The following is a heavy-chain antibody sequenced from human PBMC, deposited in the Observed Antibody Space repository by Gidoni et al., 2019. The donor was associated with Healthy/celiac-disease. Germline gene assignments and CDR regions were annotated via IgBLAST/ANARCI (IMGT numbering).Heavy chain of an antibody. CDR2: INHSGST. CDR1: GGSFSGSY. D-gene: IGHD3-3*01. CDR3: ARGLRVLRFLEWLLPGGGLNAFDI. Sequence: QVQLQQWGAGLLKPSETLSLTCAVYGGSFSGSYWSWIRQPPGTGLEWIGEINHSGSTNYNPSLKSRVTISVDTSKNQFSLKLSSVTAADTAVYYCARGLRVLRFLEWLLPGGGLNAFDIWGQGTMVTVSS. V-gene: IGHV4-34*01. J-gene: IGHJ3*02.